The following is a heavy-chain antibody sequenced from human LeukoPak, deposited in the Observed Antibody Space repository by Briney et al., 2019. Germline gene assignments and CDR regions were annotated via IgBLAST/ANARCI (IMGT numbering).Heavy chain of an antibody. CDR3: AKDRNSYGFGDFDY. Sequence: KAGGSLRLSCAASGFTFSDYYMSWIRQAPGKGLEWVSYISSSGSTIYYADSVKGRFTISRDNAKNSLYLQMNSLRADDTAVYYCAKDRNSYGFGDFDYWGQGTLVTVSS. V-gene: IGHV3-11*01. D-gene: IGHD5-18*01. J-gene: IGHJ4*02. CDR1: GFTFSDYY. CDR2: ISSSGSTI.